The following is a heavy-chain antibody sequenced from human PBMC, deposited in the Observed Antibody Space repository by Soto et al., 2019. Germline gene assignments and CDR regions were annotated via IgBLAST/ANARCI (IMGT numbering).Heavy chain of an antibody. CDR3: AKGDTPEDAFDI. CDR2: ISGSGGST. V-gene: IGHV3-23*01. Sequence: AAGGTFVSYAGSCIIKAPGKGLEWVSAISGSGGSTYYADSVKGRFTISRDNSKNTLYLQMNSLRAEDTAVYYCAKGDTPEDAFDIWGQRTMVTVSS. J-gene: IGHJ3*02. CDR1: GGTFVSYA. D-gene: IGHD5-18*01.